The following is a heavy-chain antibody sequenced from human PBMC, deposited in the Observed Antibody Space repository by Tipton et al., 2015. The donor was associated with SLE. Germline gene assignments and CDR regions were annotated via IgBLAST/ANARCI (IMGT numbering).Heavy chain of an antibody. Sequence: TLSLTCTVSGGSISSHYWSWIRQPPGKRLEWIGHVHSSGSTFYNPSLKSRVTISMDTSKNQVSLNLNSVTAADTAVYYCARGYYYDTTGYRSWMDPWGQGTLVTVSS. CDR2: VHSSGST. CDR3: ARGYYYDTTGYRSWMDP. J-gene: IGHJ5*02. V-gene: IGHV4-4*08. CDR1: GGSISSHY. D-gene: IGHD3-22*01.